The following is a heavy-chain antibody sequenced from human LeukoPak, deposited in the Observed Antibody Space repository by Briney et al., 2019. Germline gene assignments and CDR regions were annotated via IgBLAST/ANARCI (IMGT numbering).Heavy chain of an antibody. Sequence: GGSLRLSCAASGFTFSSYSMNWVRQAPGKGLEWVSSISSSSSYIFYADSVKGRFTISRDNAKNSLYLQMNSLRAEDTAVYYCARDEYDFWSGYYYGYWGQGTLVTVSS. D-gene: IGHD3-3*01. J-gene: IGHJ4*02. CDR3: ARDEYDFWSGYYYGY. CDR2: ISSSSSYI. CDR1: GFTFSSYS. V-gene: IGHV3-21*01.